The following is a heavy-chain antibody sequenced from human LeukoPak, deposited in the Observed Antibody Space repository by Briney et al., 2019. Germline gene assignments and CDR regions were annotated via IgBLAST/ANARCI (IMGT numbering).Heavy chain of an antibody. V-gene: IGHV3-49*04. CDR1: GCTFGDYA. D-gene: IGHD3-10*01. CDR2: IRSKAYGGTT. J-gene: IGHJ4*02. CDR3: TRVGYYYGSGSYYKRYFDY. Sequence: PGGSLRLSCTASGCTFGDYAMSWVRQAPGKGLEWVGFIRSKAYGGTTEYAASVKGGFTISRDDSKSIAYLQMNSLKTEDTAVYYCTRVGYYYGSGSYYKRYFDYWGQGTLVTVSS.